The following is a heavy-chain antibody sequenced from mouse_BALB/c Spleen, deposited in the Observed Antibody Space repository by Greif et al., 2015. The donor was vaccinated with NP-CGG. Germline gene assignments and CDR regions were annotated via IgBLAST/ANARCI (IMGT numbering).Heavy chain of an antibody. CDR2: IVPANDNT. Sequence: EVKLMESGAEVVKPGASVKLSCTASGFNIKDTYMTWVKQRPEQGLEWIGRIVPANDNTKYDPKFQGKATITADTSSNTAYLHLSSLTSEDTAVYYCATYYYGSSGFAYWGQGTLVTVSA. V-gene: IGHV14-3*02. CDR3: ATYYYGSSGFAY. D-gene: IGHD1-1*01. CDR1: GFNIKDTY. J-gene: IGHJ3*01.